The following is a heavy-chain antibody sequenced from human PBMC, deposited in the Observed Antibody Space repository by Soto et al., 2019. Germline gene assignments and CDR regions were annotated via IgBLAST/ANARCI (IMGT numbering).Heavy chain of an antibody. Sequence: GGSLRLSCAVSGFTFSSYWMHWVRQAPGKGLVWVSRINSDGTSTTYADSVKGRFTISRDNAKNTLYLQMNSLRAEDTAVFFCARGLVAALPLDSWGQGTLVTVSS. CDR3: ARGLVAALPLDS. CDR2: INSDGTST. CDR1: GFTFSSYW. J-gene: IGHJ4*02. D-gene: IGHD2-15*01. V-gene: IGHV3-74*01.